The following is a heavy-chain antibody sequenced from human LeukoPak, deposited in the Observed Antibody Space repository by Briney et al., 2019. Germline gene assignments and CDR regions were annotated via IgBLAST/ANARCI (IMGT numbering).Heavy chain of an antibody. CDR3: AKGRYGSSWYYFDY. CDR1: GFTFSSYG. D-gene: IGHD6-13*01. J-gene: IGHJ4*02. CDR2: IRYDGSNK. Sequence: GGSLRLSCAASGFTFSSYGMHWVRQAPGKGLEWVAFIRYDGSNKYYADSVKGRFTISRDNSKNTLYLQMNSLRAEDTAVYYCAKGRYGSSWYYFDYWGQGTLVTVSS. V-gene: IGHV3-30*02.